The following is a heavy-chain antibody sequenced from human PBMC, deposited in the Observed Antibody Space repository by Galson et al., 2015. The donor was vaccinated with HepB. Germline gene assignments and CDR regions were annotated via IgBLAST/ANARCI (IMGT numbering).Heavy chain of an antibody. CDR3: ARSTVVTTLDYYYYYMDV. D-gene: IGHD5-12*01. CDR1: GGTFSSYA. CDR2: IIPIFGTA. V-gene: IGHV1-69*13. J-gene: IGHJ6*03. Sequence: SVKVSCKASGGTFSSYAISWVRQAPGQGLEWMGGIIPIFGTANYAQKFQGRVTITADESTSTAYMELSSLRSEDTAVYYCARSTVVTTLDYYYYYMDVWGKGTTVTVSS.